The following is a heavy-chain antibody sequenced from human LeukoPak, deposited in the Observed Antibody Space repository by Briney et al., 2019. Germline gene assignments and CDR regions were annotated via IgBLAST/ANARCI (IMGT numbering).Heavy chain of an antibody. Sequence: GGSLRLSCAASGFTFSSYGMHWVRQAPGKGLEWVAVIPYDGSNKYYADSVKGRFTISRDNSKNTLYLQMNSLRAEDTAVYYCAREGYSYGLDYWGQGTLVTVSS. D-gene: IGHD5-18*01. CDR3: AREGYSYGLDY. CDR2: IPYDGSNK. V-gene: IGHV3-30*03. CDR1: GFTFSSYG. J-gene: IGHJ4*02.